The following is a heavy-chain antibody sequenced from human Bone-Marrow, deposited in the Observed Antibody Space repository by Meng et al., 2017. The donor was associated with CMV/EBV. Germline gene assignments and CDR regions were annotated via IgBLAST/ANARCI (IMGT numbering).Heavy chain of an antibody. Sequence: ASVKVSCKASGYTFTGYYMHWVRQAPGQGLEWMGWINPNSGGTIYAQKFQGRVTMTRDTSISTAYMELSRLRSDDTAVYYCAKGRTVESAHGGDCDFWGQGTLVTVSS. D-gene: IGHD1/OR15-1a*01. CDR3: AKGRTVESAHGGDCDF. V-gene: IGHV1-2*02. CDR1: GYTFTGYY. CDR2: INPNSGGT. J-gene: IGHJ4*02.